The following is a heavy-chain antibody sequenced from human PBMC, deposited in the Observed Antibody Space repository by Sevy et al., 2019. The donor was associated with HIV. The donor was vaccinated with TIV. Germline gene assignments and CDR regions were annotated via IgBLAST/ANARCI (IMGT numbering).Heavy chain of an antibody. CDR3: ARGTHDYGDYDRDAFDI. CDR2: ISGGGTYI. CDR1: ELTFSSYS. J-gene: IGHJ3*02. Sequence: GGSLRLSCATSELTFSSYSMNWVRQAPGNGLEWVSSISGGGTYIYYADSMKGRFTISRDNAKNSLSLQMNSLRAEDTAVYYCARGTHDYGDYDRDAFDIWGQGTMVTVSS. D-gene: IGHD4-17*01. V-gene: IGHV3-21*01.